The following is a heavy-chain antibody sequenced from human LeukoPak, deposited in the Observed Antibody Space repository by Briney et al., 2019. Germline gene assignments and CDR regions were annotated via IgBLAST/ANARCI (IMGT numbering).Heavy chain of an antibody. V-gene: IGHV3-9*01. CDR2: IILNSDRV. Sequence: GGSLRLSCVVSGFTFDDYAMHWVRQAPGKGLEWVSGIILNSDRVVYAESVQVRFDIPRNNAKNSLYLQMNSLRVEATAFYYCAKDQGLVAAGFDHWGQGTLVTISS. D-gene: IGHD6-13*01. J-gene: IGHJ4*02. CDR3: AKDQGLVAAGFDH. CDR1: GFTFDDYA.